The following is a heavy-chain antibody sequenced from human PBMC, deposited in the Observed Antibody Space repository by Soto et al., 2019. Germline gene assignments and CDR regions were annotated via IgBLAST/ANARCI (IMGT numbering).Heavy chain of an antibody. D-gene: IGHD5-18*01. V-gene: IGHV3-23*01. CDR2: ISGSGGST. CDR3: AKEGRYSSGSSYYFDY. CDR1: GFTFSSYA. Sequence: LRLSCAASGFTFSSYAMSWVRQAPGKGLEWVSAISGSGGSTYYADSVKGRFTISGDNSKNTLYLQMNSLRAEDTAVYYCAKEGRYSSGSSYYFDYWGQGTLVTVSS. J-gene: IGHJ4*02.